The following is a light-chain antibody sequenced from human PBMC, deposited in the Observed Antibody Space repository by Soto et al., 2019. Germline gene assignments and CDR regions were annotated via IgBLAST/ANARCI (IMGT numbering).Light chain of an antibody. Sequence: QAVVTQDPSPTVSPGGTVTLTCGSSTGAVTSGHFPYWFQQKPGQAPSTLIYDTSNKHSWTPARFSGSLRGGKAALTLSGAKPEDEAEYYCLLSYSGARPHAVFGGGTQLTVL. CDR2: DTS. CDR3: LLSYSGARPHAV. V-gene: IGLV7-46*01. J-gene: IGLJ7*01. CDR1: TGAVTSGHF.